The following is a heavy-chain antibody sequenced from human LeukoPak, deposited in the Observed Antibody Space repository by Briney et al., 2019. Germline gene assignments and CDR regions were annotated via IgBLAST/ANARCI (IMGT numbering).Heavy chain of an antibody. D-gene: IGHD3-10*01. Sequence: ASVKVSCKASGGTLSSYAISWVRQAPGQGLEWMGGIIPIFGTANYAQKFQGRVTITADESTSTAYMELSSLRSEDTAVYYCARGFGELSFDYWGQGTLVTVSS. V-gene: IGHV1-69*13. CDR3: ARGFGELSFDY. CDR2: IIPIFGTA. CDR1: GGTLSSYA. J-gene: IGHJ4*02.